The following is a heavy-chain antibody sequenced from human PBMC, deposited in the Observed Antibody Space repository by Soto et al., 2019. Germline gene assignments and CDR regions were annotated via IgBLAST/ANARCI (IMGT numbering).Heavy chain of an antibody. CDR2: IWYDGSNK. J-gene: IGHJ6*02. D-gene: IGHD1-26*01. Sequence: GGSLRLSCAASGFTFSSYGMHWVRQAPGKGLEWVAVIWYDGSNKYYADSVKGRFTISRDNSKNRLYLQMNSLRAEDTAVYYCARDWRGIGPGPLYYYYGMDVWGQGTTVTVSS. CDR1: GFTFSSYG. CDR3: ARDWRGIGPGPLYYYYGMDV. V-gene: IGHV3-33*01.